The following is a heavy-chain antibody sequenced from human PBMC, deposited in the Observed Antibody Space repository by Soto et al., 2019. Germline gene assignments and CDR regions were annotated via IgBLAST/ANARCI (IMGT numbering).Heavy chain of an antibody. CDR2: IDPSDSYT. V-gene: IGHV5-10-1*01. D-gene: IGHD2-2*01. CDR1: GYSFTSYW. Sequence: PGESLKISCKGSGYSFTSYWISWVRQMPGKGLEWMGRIDPSDSYTNYSRSFQGHVTISADKSISTAYLQWSSLKASDTAMYYCARHQSFGSLPAATIWFDPWGQGTLVTVSS. J-gene: IGHJ5*02. CDR3: ARHQSFGSLPAATIWFDP.